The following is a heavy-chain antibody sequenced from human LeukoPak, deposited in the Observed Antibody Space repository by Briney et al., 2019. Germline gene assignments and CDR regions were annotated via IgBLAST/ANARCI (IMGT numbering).Heavy chain of an antibody. CDR1: GFTFSSYS. D-gene: IGHD3-10*01. V-gene: IGHV3-21*04. J-gene: IGHJ6*03. CDR2: ISSSSSYI. CDR3: ARDGVGELSVYYYYMDV. Sequence: GGSLRLSCAASGFTFSSYSMNWVRQAPGKGLEWVSSISSSSSYIYYVDSVKGRFTISRDNAKNSLYLQMNSLRAEDTALYYCARDGVGELSVYYYYMDVWGKGTTVTVSS.